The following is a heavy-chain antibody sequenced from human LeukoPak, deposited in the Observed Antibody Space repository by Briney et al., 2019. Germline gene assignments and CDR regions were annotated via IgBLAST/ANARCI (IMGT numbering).Heavy chain of an antibody. CDR2: IKSKTDGGTT. V-gene: IGHV3-15*01. CDR1: GFTFSNAW. D-gene: IGHD2-21*02. J-gene: IGHJ6*02. Sequence: PGGSLRLSCAASGFTFSNAWMSWVRQAPGKGLEWVGRIKSKTDGGTTDYAAPVKGRFTISRDDSKNTQYLQMNSLKTEDTAVYYCTTGRVVTATIYYYYGMDVWGQGTTVTVSS. CDR3: TTGRVVTATIYYYYGMDV.